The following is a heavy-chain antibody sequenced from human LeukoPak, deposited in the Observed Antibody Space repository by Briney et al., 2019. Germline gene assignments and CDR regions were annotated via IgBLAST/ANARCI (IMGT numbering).Heavy chain of an antibody. CDR2: IIPIFGTA. J-gene: IGHJ5*02. V-gene: IGHV1-69*13. D-gene: IGHD3-10*01. CDR3: AGMVVRGVIYPSKWFDP. Sequence: GASVKVSCKASGGTFSRYAISSVRQAPGQGLEWRGGIIPIFGTANYAQKFQGRVTITADESTSTAYMELSSLSSEDTAVYYCAGMVVRGVIYPSKWFDPWGQGTLVTVSS. CDR1: GGTFSRYA.